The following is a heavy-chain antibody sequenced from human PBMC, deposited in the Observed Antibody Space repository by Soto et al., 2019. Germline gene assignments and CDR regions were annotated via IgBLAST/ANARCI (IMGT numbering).Heavy chain of an antibody. CDR1: GFTLSDNW. V-gene: IGHV3-74*03. Sequence: EVQLVGSGGGLVQPRGSLSISCAASGFTLSDNWIHWVRRVPGKGLVWVSRTNSDGSSVTYADSVKGRFTLSRDNAKNTWFLQMDSLRVEDTAMYYCVRAPEQRPFDYWGQGTLVTVSS. J-gene: IGHJ4*02. D-gene: IGHD6-25*01. CDR2: TNSDGSSV. CDR3: VRAPEQRPFDY.